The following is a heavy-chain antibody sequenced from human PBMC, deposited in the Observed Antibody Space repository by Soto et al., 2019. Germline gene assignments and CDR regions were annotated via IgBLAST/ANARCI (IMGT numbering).Heavy chain of an antibody. V-gene: IGHV3-23*01. Sequence: LRLSFSTSGFTFSTYAMNWVRQAPGKGLKWVSALSGSGGTTYYADSVRGRFTISRDNSKNTLFLQMSSLRAEDTALYYCAKQRAGYGSGSDTFYFDFWGQGTLVTVSS. J-gene: IGHJ4*02. CDR2: LSGSGGTT. D-gene: IGHD3-10*01. CDR3: AKQRAGYGSGSDTFYFDF. CDR1: GFTFSTYA.